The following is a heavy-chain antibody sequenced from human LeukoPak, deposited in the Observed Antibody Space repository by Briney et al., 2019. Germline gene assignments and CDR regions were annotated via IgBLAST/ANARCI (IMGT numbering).Heavy chain of an antibody. D-gene: IGHD3-3*01. CDR2: INHSGST. V-gene: IGHV4-34*01. CDR3: AARGDFTPHNWFDP. CDR1: GGSFSGYY. Sequence: PSETLSLTCAVYGGSFSGYYWSWIRPPPGKGLEWIGEINHSGSTNYNPSLKSRVTISVDTSKNQVSLKLSSVTAADTAVYYCAARGDFTPHNWFDPWGQGTLVTVSS. J-gene: IGHJ5*02.